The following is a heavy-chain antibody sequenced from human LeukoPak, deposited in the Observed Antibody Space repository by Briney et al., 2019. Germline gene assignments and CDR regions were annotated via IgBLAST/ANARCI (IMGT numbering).Heavy chain of an antibody. Sequence: GASVKVSCKASGGTFSSYAISWVRQAPGQGLEWMGRIIPIFGTANYAQNFQGRVTMTRDTSTSTAYMELSSLRSEDTAVYYCARDHGECSGGSCYHFDYWGQGTLVTVSS. CDR1: GGTFSSYA. CDR3: ARDHGECSGGSCYHFDY. V-gene: IGHV1-69*05. J-gene: IGHJ4*02. CDR2: IIPIFGTA. D-gene: IGHD2-15*01.